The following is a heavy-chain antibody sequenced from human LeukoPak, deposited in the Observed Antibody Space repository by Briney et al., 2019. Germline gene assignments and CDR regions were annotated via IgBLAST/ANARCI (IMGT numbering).Heavy chain of an antibody. CDR3: PRVHRWMGEIRLGDSASQI. D-gene: IGHD1-26*01. V-gene: IGHV1-69*13. Sequence: SVKVSCKASGDTFSSYGINWVRQAPGQGLEWMGGIIPIFGTANYAQNFQGRVTITSDASRSTAYMELNSLKSDDTAMYFCPRVHRWMGEIRLGDSASQIWAQGTMVIVSS. J-gene: IGHJ3*02. CDR2: IIPIFGTA. CDR1: GDTFSSYG.